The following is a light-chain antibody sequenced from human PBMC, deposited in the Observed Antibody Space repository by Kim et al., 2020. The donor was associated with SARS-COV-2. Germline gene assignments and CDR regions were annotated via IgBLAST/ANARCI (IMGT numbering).Light chain of an antibody. V-gene: IGKV4-1*01. CDR3: QQYYSTPYT. CDR1: QSVLYSSNNQNY. Sequence: ATINCKSSQSVLYSSNNQNYVAWYQQKPGQPPKLLIYWASTREYGVPDRFSGSGSGTDFTLTISSLQAEDVAVYYCQQYYSTPYTFGQGTKLEI. CDR2: WAS. J-gene: IGKJ2*01.